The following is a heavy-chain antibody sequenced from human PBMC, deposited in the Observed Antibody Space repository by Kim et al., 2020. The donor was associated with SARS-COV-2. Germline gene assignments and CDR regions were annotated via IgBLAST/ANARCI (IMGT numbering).Heavy chain of an antibody. CDR2: ITSSSSVI. Sequence: GGSLRLSCAASGFIFSDYTMNWVRQAQGKGLEWISCITSSSSVIYYADSVRGRFTISRDNAKNSLFLQMNSLRDEDTAVYYCARNLGYSGGYTSDYWGQG. D-gene: IGHD3-22*01. J-gene: IGHJ4*02. CDR1: GFIFSDYT. V-gene: IGHV3-48*02. CDR3: ARNLGYSGGYTSDY.